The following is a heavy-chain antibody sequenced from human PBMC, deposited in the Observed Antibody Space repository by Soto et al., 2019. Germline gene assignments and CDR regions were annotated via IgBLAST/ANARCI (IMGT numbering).Heavy chain of an antibody. CDR2: IYYSGST. V-gene: IGHV4-31*03. D-gene: IGHD3-3*01. Sequence: QVQLQESGPGLVKPSQTLSLTCTVSGGSISSNGYYWSWIRQHPGKGLGWIGYIYYSGSTNYNPSLKSRVTISVDTSKNQFSLKLSSVTAADTAVYYCARDVSRPILAAGPREWYFDYWGQGTLVTVSS. CDR3: ARDVSRPILAAGPREWYFDY. J-gene: IGHJ4*02. CDR1: GGSISSNGYY.